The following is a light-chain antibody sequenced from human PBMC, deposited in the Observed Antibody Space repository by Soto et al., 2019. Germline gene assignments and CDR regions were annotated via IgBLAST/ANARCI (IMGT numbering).Light chain of an antibody. CDR1: GSNIGRNY. CDR3: GTWDESLGAGV. Sequence: SVLTQPASLSAPPGEKVTISCSGRGSNIGRNYVSWYRQFPGTAPQLLIYDDSKRHSGVPDRLSGSRYGTSASLAIAGLQPGDEAVYYCGTWDESLGAGVFGGGTKLTVL. J-gene: IGLJ2*01. V-gene: IGLV1-51*01. CDR2: DDS.